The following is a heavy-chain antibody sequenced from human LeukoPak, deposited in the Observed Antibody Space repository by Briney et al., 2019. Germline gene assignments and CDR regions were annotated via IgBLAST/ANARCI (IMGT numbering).Heavy chain of an antibody. Sequence: SETLSLTCTVSGGSISSSSYYWGWIRQPPGKGLEWIGSIYYSGSTYYNPSLKSRVTISVDTSKNQFSLKLSSVTAADTAVYYCARHPLLRYFDWSFDYWGQGTLVTVSS. CDR2: IYYSGST. V-gene: IGHV4-39*01. CDR1: GGSISSSSYY. D-gene: IGHD3-9*01. J-gene: IGHJ4*02. CDR3: ARHPLLRYFDWSFDY.